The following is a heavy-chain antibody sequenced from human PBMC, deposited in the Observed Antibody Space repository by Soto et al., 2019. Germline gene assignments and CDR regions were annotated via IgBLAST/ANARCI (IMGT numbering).Heavy chain of an antibody. CDR3: VRVPHNFNWVPYGLDV. CDR1: GYIFSSYG. CDR2: ISGYTGNP. J-gene: IGHJ6*02. D-gene: IGHD3-9*01. V-gene: IGHV1-18*04. Sequence: ASVKVSCKASGYIFSSYGFAWGRQAPGQEFEWMGWISGYTGNPIYAEKFQGRVTMTTDTSTRTAHLELGSLRSDGTAIYDCVRVPHNFNWVPYGLDVLGQGTTVTVSS.